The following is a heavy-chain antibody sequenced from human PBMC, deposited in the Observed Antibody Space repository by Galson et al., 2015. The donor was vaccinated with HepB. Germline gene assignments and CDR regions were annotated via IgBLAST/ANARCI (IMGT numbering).Heavy chain of an antibody. CDR3: ARDPYYGDRAPYGMDV. J-gene: IGHJ6*02. Sequence: SVKVSCKASGYTFTSYGTSWVRQAPGQGLEWMGWISAYNGNTNYAQKLQGRVTMTTDTSTSTAYMELRSLRSDDTAVYYCARDPYYGDRAPYGMDVWGQGTTVTVSS. V-gene: IGHV1-18*01. CDR2: ISAYNGNT. CDR1: GYTFTSYG. D-gene: IGHD4-17*01.